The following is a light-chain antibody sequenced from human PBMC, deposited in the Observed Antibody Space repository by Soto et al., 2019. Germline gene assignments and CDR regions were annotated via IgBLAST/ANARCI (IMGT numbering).Light chain of an antibody. CDR3: QQYNNWPPYT. V-gene: IGKV3-15*01. CDR2: GAS. CDR1: QSVSSN. Sequence: EIVMTQSPATLSVSPGERATLSCRASQSVSSNLAWYQQKPAHAPRLLIYGASTRATGIPARFSGSGSGTEFTLTISSLQSEDFAVYYCQQYNNWPPYTFGQGTKLDIK. J-gene: IGKJ2*01.